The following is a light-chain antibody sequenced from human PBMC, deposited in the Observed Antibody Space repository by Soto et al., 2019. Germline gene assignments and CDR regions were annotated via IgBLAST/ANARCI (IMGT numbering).Light chain of an antibody. CDR2: GAS. J-gene: IGKJ1*01. V-gene: IGKV3-15*01. CDR1: QSISDN. CDR3: LQYYRWRT. Sequence: EIVMTQSPATLSVSPGERATLSCRASQSISDNLAWYQHKPGQAPRLLIYGASTRATGISARFSGSGSGTEFTLTISSLQSEDFAVYYCLQYYRWRTFGQGTKVEF.